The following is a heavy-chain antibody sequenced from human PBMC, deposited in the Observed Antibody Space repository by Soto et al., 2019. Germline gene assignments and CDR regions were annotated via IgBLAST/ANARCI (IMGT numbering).Heavy chain of an antibody. CDR3: ARAVKTVTTARTNWFDP. Sequence: SVKVSCKASGGTFSSYIISWVRQAPGQGLEWMGRIIPILGITKYAQKFQGRVTITADKSTSTAYMELSSLRSEDTAVYYCARAVKTVTTARTNWFDPWGQGTPGTVSS. V-gene: IGHV1-69*02. D-gene: IGHD4-4*01. CDR2: IIPILGIT. CDR1: GGTFSSYI. J-gene: IGHJ5*02.